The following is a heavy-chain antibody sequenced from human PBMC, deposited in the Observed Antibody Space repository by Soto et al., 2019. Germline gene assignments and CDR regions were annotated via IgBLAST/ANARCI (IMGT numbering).Heavy chain of an antibody. Sequence: QVQLQESGPGLVKPSQTLSLTCTVSGGSISSGGYYWSWIRQHPGKGLEWIGYIYYSGSTYYNPSPKSRVTISVDTSKNQFSLKLSSVTAADTAVYYCARSSTSANYFAYWGQGTLVTVSS. CDR2: IYYSGST. CDR1: GGSISSGGYY. J-gene: IGHJ4*02. D-gene: IGHD2-2*01. V-gene: IGHV4-31*03. CDR3: ARSSTSANYFAY.